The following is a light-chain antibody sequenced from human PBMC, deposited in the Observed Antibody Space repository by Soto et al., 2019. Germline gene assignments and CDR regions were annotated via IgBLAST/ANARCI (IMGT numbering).Light chain of an antibody. CDR3: QQYYRIPYT. CDR2: WAS. J-gene: IGKJ2*01. V-gene: IGKV4-1*01. CDR1: QSVLSSSNNKNF. Sequence: DIVMTQSPDSLAVSLGERATINCKSSQSVLSSSNNKNFLAWYQQKPGQSPKLLIYWASTRECGVPDRFSGSGSGTDFTLTISSLQAEDVAVYYCQQYYRIPYTFGQGTKLEIQ.